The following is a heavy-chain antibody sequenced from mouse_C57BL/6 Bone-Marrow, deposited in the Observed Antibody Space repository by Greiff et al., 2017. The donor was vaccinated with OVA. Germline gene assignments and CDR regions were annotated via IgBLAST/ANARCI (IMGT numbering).Heavy chain of an antibody. D-gene: IGHD2-2*01. V-gene: IGHV10-1*01. CDR3: VRGYDYAMDY. CDR1: GFSFNTYA. J-gene: IGHJ4*01. CDR2: IRSKSNNYAT. Sequence: EVKLVESGGGLVQPQGSLKLSCAASGFSFNTYAMNWVRQAPGKGLEWVARIRSKSNNYATYYADSVKDRFTISTDDSESMLYLQMNNLKTEDTAMYYCVRGYDYAMDYWGQGTSVTVSS.